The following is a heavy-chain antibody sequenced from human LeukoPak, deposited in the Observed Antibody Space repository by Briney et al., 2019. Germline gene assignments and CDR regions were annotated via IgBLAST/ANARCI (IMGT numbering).Heavy chain of an antibody. D-gene: IGHD2-15*01. CDR3: ARAPVVDLDY. J-gene: IGHJ4*02. CDR1: GFTFSSYN. V-gene: IGHV3-48*01. Sequence: GGSLRLSCAASGFTFSSYNMNWVRLAPGKGLEWVSYISSSSSTIYYADSVKGRFTISRDNAKNSLYLQMNSLRAEDTAVYYCARAPVVDLDYWGQGTLVTVSS. CDR2: ISSSSSTI.